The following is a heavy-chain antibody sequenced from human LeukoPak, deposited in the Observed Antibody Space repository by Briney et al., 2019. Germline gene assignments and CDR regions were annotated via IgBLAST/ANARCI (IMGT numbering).Heavy chain of an antibody. CDR1: GFTFSSYS. CDR3: VRDETWNFGLSWYDGYDI. CDR2: IKQDESEK. V-gene: IGHV3-7*01. Sequence: PGGSLRLSCAASGFTFSSYSMNWVRQAPGKGLEWVANIKQDESEKNYVDSVKGRFTISRDNAKNSLYLQMNSLRVEDTAVYYCVRDETWNFGLSWYDGYDIWGQGTMVTVSS. J-gene: IGHJ3*02. D-gene: IGHD1-7*01.